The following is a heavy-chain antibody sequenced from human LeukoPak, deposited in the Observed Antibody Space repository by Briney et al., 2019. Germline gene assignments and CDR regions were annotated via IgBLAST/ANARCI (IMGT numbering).Heavy chain of an antibody. J-gene: IGHJ3*02. CDR1: GSTFSNYA. V-gene: IGHV3-23*01. Sequence: PGGSLRLSCAASGSTFSNYAMSWVRQAPGKGLEWVSTISGPGGATFYADSVKGRFTISRDNSKDTLYLQMNSLRVEDTAVYYCAKEEYSSVRGAFDIWGQGTMVTVSS. D-gene: IGHD6-19*01. CDR2: ISGPGGAT. CDR3: AKEEYSSVRGAFDI.